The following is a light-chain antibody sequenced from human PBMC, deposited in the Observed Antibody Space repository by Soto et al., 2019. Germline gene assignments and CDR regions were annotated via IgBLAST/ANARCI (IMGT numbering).Light chain of an antibody. CDR1: QSISSW. Sequence: DIQMTQSPSTLSASVGDRVTITCRASQSISSWLAWYQQKPGKAPKLLIYDASTLERGVPSRFSGSGSGTEFTLTINGLQPDDLATYYCQQYNDDSPWTFGQGTKVDIK. J-gene: IGKJ1*01. CDR2: DAS. V-gene: IGKV1-5*01. CDR3: QQYNDDSPWT.